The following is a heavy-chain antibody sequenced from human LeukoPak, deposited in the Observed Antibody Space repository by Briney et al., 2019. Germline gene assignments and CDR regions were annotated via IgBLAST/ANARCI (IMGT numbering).Heavy chain of an antibody. D-gene: IGHD1-26*01. J-gene: IGHJ4*02. V-gene: IGHV3-73*01. Sequence: GGSLKLSCAASGFTFSGSAMHWVRQASGKGLEWVGRIRSKANSYATAYAASVKGRFTISRDDSKNTAYLQMNSLKTEDTAVYYCTRLRSGSLGGYWGQGTLVTVSS. CDR1: GFTFSGSA. CDR2: IRSKANSYAT. CDR3: TRLRSGSLGGY.